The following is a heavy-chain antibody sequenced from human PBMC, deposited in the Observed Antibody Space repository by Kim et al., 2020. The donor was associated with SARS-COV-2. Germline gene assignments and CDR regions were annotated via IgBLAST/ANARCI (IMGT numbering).Heavy chain of an antibody. D-gene: IGHD3-3*01. CDR3: ARGFNDFWSGYYLDY. CDR2: IYYSGST. V-gene: IGHV4-59*01. CDR1: GGSISSYY. J-gene: IGHJ4*02. Sequence: SETLSLTCTASGGSISSYYWSWIRQPPGKGLEWIGYIYYSGSTNYNPSLKSRVTISVDTSKNQFSLKLSSVTAADTAVYYCARGFNDFWSGYYLDYWGQGTLVTVSS.